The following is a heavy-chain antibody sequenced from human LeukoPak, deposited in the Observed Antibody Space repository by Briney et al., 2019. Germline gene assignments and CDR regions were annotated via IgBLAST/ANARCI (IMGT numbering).Heavy chain of an antibody. CDR2: VDHGGSGT. J-gene: IGHJ4*02. Sequence: GGSLRLSCAASGFTFSSYSMNWVRQPPGKGLVWVSRVDHGGSGTAYADFVTGRFTISRDNAKNTVYLQMNSLRAEDTAVYYCATDLGWGQGTLVTVSS. CDR3: ATDLG. D-gene: IGHD4-17*01. V-gene: IGHV3-74*01. CDR1: GFTFSSYS.